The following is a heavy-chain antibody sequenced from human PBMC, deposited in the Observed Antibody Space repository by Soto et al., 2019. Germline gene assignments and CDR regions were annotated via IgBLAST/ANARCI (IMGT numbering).Heavy chain of an antibody. CDR2: IYWDDDK. J-gene: IGHJ6*02. V-gene: IGHV2-5*02. Sequence: QITLKESGPTLVKPTQILTLTCTFSGLSVTTSEVGVGWIRQPPGKALEWLAHIYWDDDKRYSPSLKNRLTITRDTSKNQVVLTMTKMDPVDTGTYYCAHRRVNYGMDVWGQGTTVTVSS. D-gene: IGHD6-13*01. CDR3: AHRRVNYGMDV. CDR1: GLSVTTSEVG.